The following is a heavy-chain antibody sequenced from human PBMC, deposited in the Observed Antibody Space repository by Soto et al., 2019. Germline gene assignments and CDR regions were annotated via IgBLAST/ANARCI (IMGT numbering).Heavy chain of an antibody. V-gene: IGHV3-7*01. CDR1: GFPFSSYW. D-gene: IGHD1-26*01. CDR3: ARDISAVGATLYFDY. CDR2: INRDGSVE. J-gene: IGHJ4*01. Sequence: GGSLRLSCAASGFPFSSYWRSWVRQAPGKGLEWVANINRDGSVEYYVDSLKDRFTISRDNAKNSLYLQMNRLRADDTAVYYCARDISAVGATLYFDYWGHGTLVTVSS.